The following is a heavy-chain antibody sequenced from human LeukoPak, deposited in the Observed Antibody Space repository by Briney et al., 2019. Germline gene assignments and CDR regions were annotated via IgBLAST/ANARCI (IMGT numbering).Heavy chain of an antibody. J-gene: IGHJ4*02. D-gene: IGHD6-6*01. CDR1: GFTFSSYW. V-gene: IGHV3-74*01. CDR2: INTVGSST. CDR3: ATDRSSIAVRPH. Sequence: GGSLRLSCAASGFTFSSYWMHWVRQAPGKGLVWVSRINTVGSSTNYADSVKGRFTISRDNAKNTLYLQMNSLRAEDTAVYYCATDRSSIAVRPHWGQGTQVTVSS.